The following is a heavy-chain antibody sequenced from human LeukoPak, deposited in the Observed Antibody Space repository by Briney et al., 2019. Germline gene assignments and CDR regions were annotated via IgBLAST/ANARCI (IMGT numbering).Heavy chain of an antibody. CDR1: GFSFSAYW. J-gene: IGHJ4*02. Sequence: GGSLRLSCAASGFSFSAYWMTGFRQAPGTGRKGVANINPAGTETYYVDPVKGRFTISRDNAKNLLYLQMNSLRAEDTAVYYCARFGYVAAVDLWGQGTLVTVSS. V-gene: IGHV3-7*01. CDR2: INPAGTET. D-gene: IGHD2-15*01. CDR3: ARFGYVAAVDL.